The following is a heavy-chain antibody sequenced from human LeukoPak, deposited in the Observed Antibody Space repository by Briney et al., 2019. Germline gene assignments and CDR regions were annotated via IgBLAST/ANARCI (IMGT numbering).Heavy chain of an antibody. CDR1: GGTFSSYA. D-gene: IGHD5-18*01. CDR3: ARAGGYSYGSFDY. J-gene: IGHJ4*02. CDR2: IIPIFGTA. Sequence: XVKVSCKASGGTFSSYAISWVRQAPGQGLEWMGRIIPIFGTANYAQKFQGRVTITTDESTSTAYMELSSLRSEDTAVYYCARAGGYSYGSFDYWGQGTLVTVSS. V-gene: IGHV1-69*05.